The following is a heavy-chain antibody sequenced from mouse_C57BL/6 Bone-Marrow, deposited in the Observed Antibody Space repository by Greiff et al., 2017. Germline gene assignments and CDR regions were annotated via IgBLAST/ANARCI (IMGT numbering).Heavy chain of an antibody. CDR2: ISSGGDYI. J-gene: IGHJ3*01. CDR1: GFTFSSYA. D-gene: IGHD1-1*01. CDR3: TREEFITTVVATPFAY. V-gene: IGHV5-9-1*02. Sequence: EVKVEESGEGLVKPGGSLKLSCAASGFTFSSYAMSWVRQTPEKRLEWVAYISSGGDYIYYADTVKGRFTISRDNARNTLYLQMSSLKSEDTAMYYCTREEFITTVVATPFAYWGQGTLVTVSA.